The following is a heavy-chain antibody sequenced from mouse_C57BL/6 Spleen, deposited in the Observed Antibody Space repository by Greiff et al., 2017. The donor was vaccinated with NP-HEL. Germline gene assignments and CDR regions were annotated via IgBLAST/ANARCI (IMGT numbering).Heavy chain of an antibody. D-gene: IGHD2-4*01. CDR1: GFTFSDYY. Sequence: EVKLVESEGSLVQPGSSMKLSCTASGFTFSDYYMAWVRQVPEKGLEWVANINYDGSSTYYLDSLKSRFIISRDNAKNILYLQMSSLKSEDTATYYCARSPYYDYFDYWGQGTTLTVSS. CDR3: ARSPYYDYFDY. CDR2: INYDGSST. J-gene: IGHJ2*01. V-gene: IGHV5-16*01.